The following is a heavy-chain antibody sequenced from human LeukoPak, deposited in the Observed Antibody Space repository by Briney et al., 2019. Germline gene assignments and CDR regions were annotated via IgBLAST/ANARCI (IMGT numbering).Heavy chain of an antibody. V-gene: IGHV3-23*01. D-gene: IGHD1-26*01. CDR3: AKGSGLGSYDF. CDR2: ILPDGSA. J-gene: IGHJ4*02. Sequence: GGSLRLSCAASGFTIGIHSMAWVRQASGKGLEWVSGILPDGSAYYADPVKGRFTISRDNSKNILYLQLTSLRSEDTAVYYCAKGSGLGSYDFWGQGTLVTVSS. CDR1: GFTIGIHS.